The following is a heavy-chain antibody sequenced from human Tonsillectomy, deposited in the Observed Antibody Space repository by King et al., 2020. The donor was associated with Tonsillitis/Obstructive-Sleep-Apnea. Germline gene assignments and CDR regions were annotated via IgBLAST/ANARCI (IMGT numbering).Heavy chain of an antibody. D-gene: IGHD3-3*01. Sequence: VQLVESGGGLVQPGGSLRLSCAASGFTFSSYDMRWVRQAPGKGLEWVSAVSGSGGSTHYADSGKGRFTISRDNSKNTLYLQLNSLRAEDTAVYYCAKNAQYYDFWIDYDPLDYWGQGTLVTVSS. CDR2: VSGSGGST. CDR1: GFTFSSYD. V-gene: IGHV3-23*04. CDR3: AKNAQYYDFWIDYDPLDY. J-gene: IGHJ4*02.